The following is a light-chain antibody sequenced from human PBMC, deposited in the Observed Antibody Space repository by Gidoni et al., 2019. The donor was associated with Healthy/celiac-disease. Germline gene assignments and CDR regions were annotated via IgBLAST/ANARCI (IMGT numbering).Light chain of an antibody. Sequence: IQMTTSPSSLSASVGDRVTITCRASQSISSYLNWYQQKPGKAPKLLIYAASSLQSGVPSRFSGSGSGTDFTLTISSLQPEDFATYYCQQSYSTPLYTFGQGTKLEIK. CDR2: AAS. V-gene: IGKV1-39*01. J-gene: IGKJ2*01. CDR3: QQSYSTPLYT. CDR1: QSISSY.